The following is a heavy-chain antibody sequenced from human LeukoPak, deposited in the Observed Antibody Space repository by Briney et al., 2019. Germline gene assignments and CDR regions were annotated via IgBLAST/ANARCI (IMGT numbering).Heavy chain of an antibody. J-gene: IGHJ5*02. CDR3: ARQSRYFDWLLDMYNWFDP. CDR1: GYSISSGYY. CDR2: IYHSGST. V-gene: IGHV4-38-2*02. Sequence: SETLSLTCTVSGYSISSGYYWGWIRQPPGKGLEWIGSIYHSGSTYYNPSLKSRVTVSVDTSKNQFSLKLSSVTAADTAVYYCARQSRYFDWLLDMYNWFDPWGQGTLVTVSS. D-gene: IGHD3-9*01.